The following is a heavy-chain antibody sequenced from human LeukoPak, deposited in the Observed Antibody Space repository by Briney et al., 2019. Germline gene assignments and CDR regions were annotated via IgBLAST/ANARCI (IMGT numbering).Heavy chain of an antibody. D-gene: IGHD6-19*01. V-gene: IGHV3-48*04. J-gene: IGHJ4*02. CDR2: ISSSSSTI. Sequence: PGGSLRLSCAASGFTFSSYSMNWVRQAPGKGLEWVSYISSSSSTIYYADSVKGRFTISRDNAKNSLYLQMNSLRAEDTAVYYCARGRDSSGWRWYFDYWGQGTLVTVSS. CDR1: GFTFSSYS. CDR3: ARGRDSSGWRWYFDY.